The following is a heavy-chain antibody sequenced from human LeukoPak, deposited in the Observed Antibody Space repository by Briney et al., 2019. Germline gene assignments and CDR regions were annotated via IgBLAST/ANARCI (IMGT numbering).Heavy chain of an antibody. CDR1: GFTFDDYA. D-gene: IGHD2-21*02. CDR3: AKDRGDFPPYFDS. CDR2: ISWNSGSI. V-gene: IGHV3-9*01. Sequence: GGSLRLSCAASGFTFDDYAMHWVRQAPGKGLEWVTGISWNSGSIGYADSVKGRFTISRDNSKNTVYLQLTSLRIEDTAVYYCAKDRGDFPPYFDSWGPGTLVTVSS. J-gene: IGHJ4*02.